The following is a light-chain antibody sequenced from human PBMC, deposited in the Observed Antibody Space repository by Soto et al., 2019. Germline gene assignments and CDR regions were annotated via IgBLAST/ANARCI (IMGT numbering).Light chain of an antibody. CDR2: AAS. J-gene: IGKJ1*01. CDR1: QNTRGY. CDR3: QQSYSTPWT. V-gene: IGKV1-39*01. Sequence: DIRMTQSPSSLSASVRDRVTITCRASQNTRGYLNWYQQKPGKAPKLLIYAASSLQSGIPSRFSGSGSETDFTPTISSLQPEDFATYYCQQSYSTPWTFGQGTKVDIK.